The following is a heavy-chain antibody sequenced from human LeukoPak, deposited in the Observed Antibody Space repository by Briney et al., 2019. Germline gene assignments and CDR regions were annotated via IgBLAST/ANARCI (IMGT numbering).Heavy chain of an antibody. CDR2: ISPTGSTT. CDR3: ARGPSSNWSGLDF. J-gene: IGHJ4*02. CDR1: GFSFSGHW. D-gene: IGHD6-13*01. Sequence: SGGSLRLSCVASGFSFSGHWMHWARQLPGKGLVWVSRISPTGSTTSYADSVKGRFTVSRDNAKNTLYLQVNNLRAEDTAVYYCARGPSSNWSGLDFWGQGTLLTVSS. V-gene: IGHV3-74*01.